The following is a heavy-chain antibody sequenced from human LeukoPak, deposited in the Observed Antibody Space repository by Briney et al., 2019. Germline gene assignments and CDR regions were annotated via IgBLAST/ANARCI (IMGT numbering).Heavy chain of an antibody. CDR1: GFTFSSYS. CDR3: ARDLRRQQQLGPLGY. V-gene: IGHV3-21*01. CDR2: ISSSSSYI. J-gene: IGHJ4*02. Sequence: GGSLRLSCAASGFTFSSYSMNWVRQAPGKGLEWVSSISSSSSYIYYADSVKGRFTISRDNAKNSLYLQMNSLRAEDTAVYYCARDLRRQQQLGPLGYWGQGTLVTVSS. D-gene: IGHD6-13*01.